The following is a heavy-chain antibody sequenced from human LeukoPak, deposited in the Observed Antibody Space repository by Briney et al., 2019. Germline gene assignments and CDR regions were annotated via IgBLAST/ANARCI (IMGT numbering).Heavy chain of an antibody. CDR1: DFSLRTRGVG. CDR2: IYWDDDK. J-gene: IGHJ4*02. V-gene: IGHV2-5*02. CDR3: AHSPWNYAFDY. D-gene: IGHD1-7*01. Sequence: TQTLTLACTFSDFSLRTRGVGVGWIRQPPGKALEWLALIYWDDDKKYNPSLKNRLTITKDTSKKQVVLTMINMDPVDTATYYCAHSPWNYAFDYWGQGTLVTVSS.